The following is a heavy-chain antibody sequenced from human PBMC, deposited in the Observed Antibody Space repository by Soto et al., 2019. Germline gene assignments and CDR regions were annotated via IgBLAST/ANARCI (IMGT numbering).Heavy chain of an antibody. Sequence: PGDSLKISCKGSGYSFTSYWISWVRQMPGKGLEWMGRIDPSDSYTNYSPSFQGHVTISADKSISTAYLQWSSLKASDTAMYYCARLESPDCSGGSCDYCGQGTLVTVSS. CDR2: IDPSDSYT. V-gene: IGHV5-10-1*01. CDR1: GYSFTSYW. J-gene: IGHJ4*02. D-gene: IGHD2-15*01. CDR3: ARLESPDCSGGSCDY.